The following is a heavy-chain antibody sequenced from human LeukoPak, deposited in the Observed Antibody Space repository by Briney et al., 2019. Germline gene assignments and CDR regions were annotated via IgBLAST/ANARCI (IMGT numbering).Heavy chain of an antibody. CDR1: GGTFSSYA. CDR2: IIPIFGTA. Sequence: SVKVSCKASGGTFSSYAISWVRQAPGQGLEWMGGIIPIFGTANYAQKFQGRVTITADKSTSTAYMELSSLRSEDTAVYYCARGSSGWNKGGFDYWGQGTLVTVSS. V-gene: IGHV1-69*06. CDR3: ARGSSGWNKGGFDY. D-gene: IGHD6-19*01. J-gene: IGHJ4*02.